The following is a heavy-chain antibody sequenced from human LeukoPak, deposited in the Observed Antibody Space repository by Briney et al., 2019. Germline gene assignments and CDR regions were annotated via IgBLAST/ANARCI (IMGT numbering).Heavy chain of an antibody. CDR2: INHSGST. CDR1: GGSFSGYY. J-gene: IGHJ4*02. D-gene: IGHD5-18*01. Sequence: SETLSLTCAVYGGSFSGYYWSWIRQPPGKGLEWIREINHSGSTNYNPSLKSRVTISVDTSKNQFSLKLSSVTAADTAVYYCAREGGYSYGDAPLHFDYWGQGTLVTVSS. V-gene: IGHV4-34*01. CDR3: AREGGYSYGDAPLHFDY.